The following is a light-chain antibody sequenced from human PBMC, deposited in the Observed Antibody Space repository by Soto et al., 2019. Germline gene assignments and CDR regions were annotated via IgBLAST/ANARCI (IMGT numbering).Light chain of an antibody. CDR3: ATWDDSRNGV. J-gene: IGLJ1*01. V-gene: IGLV1-44*01. CDR2: TNN. CDR1: TSNIESHP. Sequence: QSVLTQPPSASGAPGQRITISCSGDTSNIESHPVNWFQQVPGAAPKLLIKTNNQRPSGVPDRFSGSKSGASASLAIRGLQSEDEGNYYCATWDDSRNGVFGSGTKVTVL.